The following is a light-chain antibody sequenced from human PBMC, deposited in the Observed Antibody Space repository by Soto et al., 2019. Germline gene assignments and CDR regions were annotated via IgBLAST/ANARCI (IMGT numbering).Light chain of an antibody. CDR3: SSFRSGKTDV. CDR2: EVN. Sequence: QSALTQPASVSGSPGQSITISCTGTSSDVGGYNYVSWYQQHPGKAPKLIISEVNNRPSGVSNRFSGSKSGNTASLTISGLRAEDEADYYCSSFRSGKTDVFGTGTKLTVL. J-gene: IGLJ1*01. V-gene: IGLV2-14*01. CDR1: SSDVGGYNY.